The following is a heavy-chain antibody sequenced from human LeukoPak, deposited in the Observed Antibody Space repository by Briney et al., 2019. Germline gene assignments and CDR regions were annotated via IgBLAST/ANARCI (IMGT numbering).Heavy chain of an antibody. CDR3: ARVRAMVRGVIVPDTYYYGMDV. V-gene: IGHV3-7*01. CDR2: IKQDGSEK. J-gene: IGHJ6*02. CDR1: GFTFSSYW. D-gene: IGHD3-10*01. Sequence: PGGSLRLSCAASGFTFSSYWMSWVRKAPGQGLDLVANIKQDGSEKYYVDSVKGRFTISRDNAKTSLYLPMNSLRAEDTAVYYCARVRAMVRGVIVPDTYYYGMDVWGQGTTVTVSS.